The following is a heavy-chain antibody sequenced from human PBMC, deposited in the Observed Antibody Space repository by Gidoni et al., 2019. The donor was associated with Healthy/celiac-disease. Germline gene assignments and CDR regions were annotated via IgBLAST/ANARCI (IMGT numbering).Heavy chain of an antibody. V-gene: IGHV1-2*02. CDR3: ARVEYYYDSSGSEYDYGMDV. CDR1: GYTFTGYY. Sequence: QVQLVQSGAEVKKPGASVKVSCKASGYTFTGYYMHWVRQAPGQGLEWMGWINPNSGGTNYAQKFQGRVTMTRDTSISTAYMELSRLRSDDTAVYYCARVEYYYDSSGSEYDYGMDVWGQGTTVTVSS. D-gene: IGHD3-22*01. J-gene: IGHJ6*02. CDR2: INPNSGGT.